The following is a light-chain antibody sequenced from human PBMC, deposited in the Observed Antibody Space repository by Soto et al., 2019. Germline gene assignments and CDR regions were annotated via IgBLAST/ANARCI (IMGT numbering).Light chain of an antibody. CDR3: SSYTTSDTLYV. CDR1: SSDVGGYKY. Sequence: QSALTQPASVSGSPGQSITISCSGTSSDVGGYKYVSWYQQHPGKAPKLMIYEVSYRPSGVSNRFSGSKSGNTASLTISGLQAEDEADYYCSSYTTSDTLYVFGTGTKVTVL. CDR2: EVS. V-gene: IGLV2-14*01. J-gene: IGLJ1*01.